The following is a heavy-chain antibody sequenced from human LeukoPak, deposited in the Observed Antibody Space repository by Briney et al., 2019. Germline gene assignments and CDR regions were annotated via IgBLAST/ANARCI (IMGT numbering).Heavy chain of an antibody. CDR1: GFTFSAYN. CDR3: ARDDGVSFDY. J-gene: IGHJ4*02. Sequence: PGGSLLLSCVTSGFTFSAYNMNWVRQAPGKGLEWASCISSSSNYIYYAYLVKGRFIISRNNEKNSLYLLMNRLSAENTAVYHCARDDGVSFDYWGQGTLVTVSS. V-gene: IGHV3-21*01. CDR2: ISSSSNYI. D-gene: IGHD3-16*01.